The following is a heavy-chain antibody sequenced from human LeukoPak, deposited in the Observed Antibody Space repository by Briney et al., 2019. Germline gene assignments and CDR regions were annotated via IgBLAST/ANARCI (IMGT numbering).Heavy chain of an antibody. D-gene: IGHD3-16*01. CDR3: ARDGGTYGMDV. CDR2: VYYSGTT. Sequence: SSETLSLTCTVSSGSTSTYYWGWIRQPPGKGLEWIGCVYYSGTTYYNPSLKSRVTISVDTSKNQFSLKLHSVTASDTAVYYCARDGGTYGMDVWGQGTTVTVSS. V-gene: IGHV4-59*01. J-gene: IGHJ6*02. CDR1: SGSTSTYY.